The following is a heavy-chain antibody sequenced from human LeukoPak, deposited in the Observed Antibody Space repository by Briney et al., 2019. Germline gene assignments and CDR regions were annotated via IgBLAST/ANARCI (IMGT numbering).Heavy chain of an antibody. CDR1: GGSISSYY. CDR2: IYYGGST. V-gene: IGHV4-59*12. Sequence: SETLSLTCTVSGGSISSYYWSWIRQPPGKGLEWIGYIYYGGSTNYNPSLKSRVTISVDTSKSQFSLKLSSVTAADTAVYYCARSGPGSSLGYWGQGTLVTVSS. D-gene: IGHD6-13*01. J-gene: IGHJ4*02. CDR3: ARSGPGSSLGY.